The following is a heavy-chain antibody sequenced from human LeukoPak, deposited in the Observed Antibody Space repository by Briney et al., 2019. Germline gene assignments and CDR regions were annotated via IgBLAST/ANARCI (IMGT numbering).Heavy chain of an antibody. Sequence: SVKVSCKASGGTFSSYAISWVRQAPGQGLEWMGGIIPIFGTANYAQKFQGRVTITADESTSTAYMELSSLRSEDTAVYYCARMSRGHSGYDAADYWGQGTLVTVSS. D-gene: IGHD5-12*01. CDR1: GGTFSSYA. CDR3: ARMSRGHSGYDAADY. J-gene: IGHJ4*02. V-gene: IGHV1-69*13. CDR2: IIPIFGTA.